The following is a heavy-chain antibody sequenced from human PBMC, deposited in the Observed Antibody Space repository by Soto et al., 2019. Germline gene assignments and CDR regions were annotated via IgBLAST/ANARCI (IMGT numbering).Heavy chain of an antibody. Sequence: GGSLRLSCAASGFTFTSYAMSWVRQAPGKGLVWVSRISGNGRSTSYADSVKGRFTISRDNAKNTLYLQMNSLRAEDTAVYYCARDVTIFGENWFDPWGQGTLVTVSS. CDR3: ARDVTIFGENWFDP. CDR1: GFTFTSYA. CDR2: ISGNGRST. J-gene: IGHJ5*02. D-gene: IGHD3-3*01. V-gene: IGHV3-74*01.